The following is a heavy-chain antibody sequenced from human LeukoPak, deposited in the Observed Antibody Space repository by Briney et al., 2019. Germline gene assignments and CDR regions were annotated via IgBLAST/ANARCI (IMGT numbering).Heavy chain of an antibody. Sequence: ASVKVSCKASGYTFTGYYMHWVRQAPGQGLEWMGWINPNSGGTNYAQKFQGWVTMTRDTSISTAYMELSRLRSDDTAVYYCARGWLWEGYCSSTSCRYDAFDIWGQGTMVTVSS. D-gene: IGHD2-2*01. CDR1: GYTFTGYY. V-gene: IGHV1-2*04. J-gene: IGHJ3*02. CDR3: ARGWLWEGYCSSTSCRYDAFDI. CDR2: INPNSGGT.